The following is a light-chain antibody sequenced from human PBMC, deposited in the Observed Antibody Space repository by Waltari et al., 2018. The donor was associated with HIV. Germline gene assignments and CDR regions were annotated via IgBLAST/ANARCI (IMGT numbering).Light chain of an antibody. CDR2: DVH. Sequence: QSALTQPASVSGSPGQSLTIPCTGTSSDVGSPNLVSWYQQQPGKAPKRIIYDVHKRPSGVSNRFSGSKSGSTASLTISGLQAEDEADYFCCSYAGSSTLVFGGGTKLTVL. J-gene: IGLJ3*02. CDR1: SSDVGSPNL. CDR3: CSYAGSSTLV. V-gene: IGLV2-23*02.